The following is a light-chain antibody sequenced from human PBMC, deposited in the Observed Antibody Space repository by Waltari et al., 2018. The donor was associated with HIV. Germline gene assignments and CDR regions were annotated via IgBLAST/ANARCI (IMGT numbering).Light chain of an antibody. CDR3: QQASSFPHT. V-gene: IGKV1D-12*01. CDR2: RGS. CDR1: QFIGDK. Sequence: DIQVMQSPSSMSVSIGDNVSISCQSSQFIGDKLAWYQMKPGEAPKLLIYRGSKLRSGVPSRFAASVSGPHFSLTITGLQREDFGMYFCQQASSFPHTFGGGT. J-gene: IGKJ4*01.